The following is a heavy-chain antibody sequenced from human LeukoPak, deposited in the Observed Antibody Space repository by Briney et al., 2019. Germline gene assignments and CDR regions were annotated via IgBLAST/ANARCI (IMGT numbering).Heavy chain of an antibody. Sequence: GGSLRLSCAVSGFNFNDAWMSWVRQAPGKGLEWVSSISGSSSYIYYADSVKGRFTISRDNAKNSLFLQMNSLRAEDTAVYYCARARGAGPGAHFDYWGQGTLVIVSS. D-gene: IGHD3-10*01. CDR1: GFNFNDAW. V-gene: IGHV3-21*04. J-gene: IGHJ4*02. CDR2: ISGSSSYI. CDR3: ARARGAGPGAHFDY.